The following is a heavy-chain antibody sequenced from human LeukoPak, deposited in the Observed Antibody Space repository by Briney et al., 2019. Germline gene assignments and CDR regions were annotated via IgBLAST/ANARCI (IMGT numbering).Heavy chain of an antibody. CDR3: ARDSKTGLYYRRYHYMDV. D-gene: IGHD3-22*01. J-gene: IGHJ6*03. CDR1: GFTFSSYW. V-gene: IGHV3-7*01. Sequence: GGSLRLSCAATGFTFSSYWMTWVRQAPGKGLEWVANIKQDGSVKYYVDSVKGRFTISRDDAKNSLYLQMNSLRAEDTAVYYCARDSKTGLYYRRYHYMDVWGKGTTVTVSS. CDR2: IKQDGSVK.